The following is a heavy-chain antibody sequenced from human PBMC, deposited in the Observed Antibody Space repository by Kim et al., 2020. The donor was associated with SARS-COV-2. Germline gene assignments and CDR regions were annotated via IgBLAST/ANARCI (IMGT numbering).Heavy chain of an antibody. Sequence: SETLSLTCTVSGGSISSGGYYWSWIRQHPGKGLEWIGYIYYSGSTYYNPSLKSRVTISVDTSKNQFSLKLSSVTAADTAVYYCARVMDFWSGYYMDVWGKGTTVTVSS. CDR2: IYYSGST. CDR1: GGSISSGGYY. CDR3: ARVMDFWSGYYMDV. V-gene: IGHV4-31*03. D-gene: IGHD3-3*01. J-gene: IGHJ6*03.